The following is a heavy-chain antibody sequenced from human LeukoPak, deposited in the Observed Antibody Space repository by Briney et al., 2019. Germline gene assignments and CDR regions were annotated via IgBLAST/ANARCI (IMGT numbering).Heavy chain of an antibody. CDR1: GFIFTNYF. D-gene: IGHD3-3*01. V-gene: IGHV3-7*01. Sequence: GGSLRLSCAASGFIFTNYFMSWVRQAPGKRLEWVASIKHDGSEKYYVDSVRGRFTISRDNTMNSLYLQMSSLRAEDTAVYYCATDRGWRTSGYYLYYFEYWGQGTLVTYSS. CDR3: ATDRGWRTSGYYLYYFEY. J-gene: IGHJ4*02. CDR2: IKHDGSEK.